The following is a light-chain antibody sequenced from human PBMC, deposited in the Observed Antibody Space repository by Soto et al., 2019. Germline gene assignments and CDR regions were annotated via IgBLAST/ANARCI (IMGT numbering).Light chain of an antibody. CDR3: SSHTSSRTFV. J-gene: IGLJ1*01. CDR2: EVS. Sequence: QSVLTQPASVSGSPGQSITISCTGSRTDVGGYNYVSWYQQHPGKAPKLMISEVSKRPSGVSDRFSGSKSGNTASLTISGLQAEDEADYYCSSHTSSRTFVFGTGTKVTVL. V-gene: IGLV2-14*01. CDR1: RTDVGGYNY.